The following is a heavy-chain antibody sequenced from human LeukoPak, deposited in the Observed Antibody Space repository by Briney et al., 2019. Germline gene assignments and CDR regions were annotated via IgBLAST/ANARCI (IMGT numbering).Heavy chain of an antibody. CDR3: ARDNRQAALRFMTYYYYMDV. CDR1: GGSISSYY. CDR2: IYYSGST. D-gene: IGHD6-13*01. Sequence: SQTLSLTCTVSGGSISSYYWSWIRQPPGKGLEWIGYIYYSGSTNYNPSLKSRVTISVDTSKNQFSLKLSSVTAADTAVYYCARDNRQAALRFMTYYYYMDVWGKGTTVTVSS. J-gene: IGHJ6*03. V-gene: IGHV4-59*01.